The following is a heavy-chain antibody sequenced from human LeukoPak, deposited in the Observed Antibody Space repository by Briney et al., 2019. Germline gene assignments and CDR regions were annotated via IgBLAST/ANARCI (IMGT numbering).Heavy chain of an antibody. D-gene: IGHD3-22*01. Sequence: ASVKVSCKASGYTFTSYDINWVPQASGQGLEWMGWMNPNSGNTGYAQKFQGRVTMTRNTSISTAYMELSSLRSEDTAVYYCANTYYYDSSGYPSPIWGQGTLVTVSS. CDR1: GYTFTSYD. CDR3: ANTYYYDSSGYPSPI. V-gene: IGHV1-8*01. J-gene: IGHJ4*02. CDR2: MNPNSGNT.